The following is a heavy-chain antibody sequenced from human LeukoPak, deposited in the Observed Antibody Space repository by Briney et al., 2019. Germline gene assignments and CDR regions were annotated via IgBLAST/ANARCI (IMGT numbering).Heavy chain of an antibody. CDR1: GFTFSSYG. J-gene: IGHJ4*02. D-gene: IGHD4-17*01. CDR2: IWYDGSNK. CDR3: ARDSGTVTPSLVDY. Sequence: PGRSLRLSCAASGFTFSSYGMHWVRQAPGKGLEWVAVIWYDGSNKYYADSVKGRFTISRDNSKNTLYLQMNSLRAEDTAVYYCARDSGTVTPSLVDYWGQGTLVTVSS. V-gene: IGHV3-33*01.